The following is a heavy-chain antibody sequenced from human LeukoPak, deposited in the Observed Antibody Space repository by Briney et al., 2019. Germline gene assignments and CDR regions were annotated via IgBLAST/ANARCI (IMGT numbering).Heavy chain of an antibody. CDR2: IYYSGST. J-gene: IGHJ6*02. CDR1: GGSISSSSYY. V-gene: IGHV4-39*01. CDR3: ARERPTVGNYGMDV. Sequence: PSETLSLTCTVSGGSISSSSYYWGWIRQPPGKGLEWIGGIYYSGSTYYNPSLKSRVTISVDTSKNQFSLKLSSVTAADTAVYYCARERPTVGNYGMDVWGQGTTVTVSS. D-gene: IGHD7-27*01.